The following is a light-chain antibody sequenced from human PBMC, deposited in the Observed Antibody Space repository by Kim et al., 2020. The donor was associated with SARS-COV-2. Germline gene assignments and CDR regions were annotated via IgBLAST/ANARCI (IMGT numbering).Light chain of an antibody. CDR3: ETWDSNIWV. CDR2: LEGSGSY. Sequence: SVKLTWTLSSGHSSYIIAWHQQQPGKAPRYLMKLEGSGSYNKGSGVPDRFSGSSSGADRYLTISNLQSEDEADYYCETWDSNIWVFGGGTQLTVL. CDR1: SGHSSYI. J-gene: IGLJ3*02. V-gene: IGLV4-60*03.